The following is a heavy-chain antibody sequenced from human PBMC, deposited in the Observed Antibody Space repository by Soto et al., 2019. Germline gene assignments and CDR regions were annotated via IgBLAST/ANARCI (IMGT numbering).Heavy chain of an antibody. V-gene: IGHV1-69*12. Sequence: QVQLVQSGAEVKKPGSSVKVSCKASGGTFSSYAISWVRQAPGQGLEWMGGIIPIFGTANYAQKFQGRVTITAAESTSTAYMELSSLRSEDTAVYYCARSPLCSGGSCYSDRFDYWGQGTLVTVSS. J-gene: IGHJ4*02. CDR2: IIPIFGTA. CDR3: ARSPLCSGGSCYSDRFDY. D-gene: IGHD2-15*01. CDR1: GGTFSSYA.